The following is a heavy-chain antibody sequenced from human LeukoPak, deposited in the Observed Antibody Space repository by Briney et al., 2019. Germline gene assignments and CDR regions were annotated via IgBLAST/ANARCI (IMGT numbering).Heavy chain of an antibody. CDR3: AKEAEVFRFGELYNWFDP. CDR1: GFTFSSYA. J-gene: IGHJ5*02. D-gene: IGHD3-10*01. V-gene: IGHV3-23*01. CDR2: ISGSGGST. Sequence: GGSLRLSCAASGFTFSSYAMSWVRQAPGKGLEWVSAISGSGGSTYYADSVKGRFTISRDNSKNTLYLQMNSLRAEDTAVYYCAKEAEVFRFGELYNWFDPWGQGTLVTVSS.